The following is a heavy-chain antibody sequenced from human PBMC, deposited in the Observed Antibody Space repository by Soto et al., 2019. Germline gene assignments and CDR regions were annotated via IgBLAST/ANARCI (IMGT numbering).Heavy chain of an antibody. CDR2: IYYSGST. D-gene: IGHD3-22*01. CDR3: ARLGDYYDSSGYYQHYYYYGMDV. Sequence: SETLSLTCTVSGGSISSSSYYWGWIRQPPGKGMEWIGCIYYSGSTYYNPSLKSRVTISVDTSKNQFSLKLSSVTAADTAVYYCARLGDYYDSSGYYQHYYYYGMDVWGQGTTVTVSS. V-gene: IGHV4-39*01. CDR1: GGSISSSSYY. J-gene: IGHJ6*02.